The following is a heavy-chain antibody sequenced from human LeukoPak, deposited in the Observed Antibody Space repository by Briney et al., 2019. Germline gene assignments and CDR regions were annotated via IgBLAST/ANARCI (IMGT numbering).Heavy chain of an antibody. CDR3: AKVDTTSFYSPIDN. CDR2: IRGSGGST. CDR1: GFTFGNYA. V-gene: IGHV3-23*01. J-gene: IGHJ4*02. Sequence: PGGSLRLSCAASGFTFGNYAMSWVRQAPGKGLEWVSVIRGSGGSTYYADSVKGRFTISRDNSKNTLYLLMNSLRAEDTAVYYCAKVDTTSFYSPIDNWGQGTLVTVSS. D-gene: IGHD2/OR15-2a*01.